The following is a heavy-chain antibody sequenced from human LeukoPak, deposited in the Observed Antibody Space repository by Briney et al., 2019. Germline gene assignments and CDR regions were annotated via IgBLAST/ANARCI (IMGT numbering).Heavy chain of an antibody. J-gene: IGHJ4*02. CDR2: ISSTSSNI. V-gene: IGHV3-21*04. D-gene: IGHD1-20*01. Sequence: GGTLRLSCAASGLTFSSYNMNWVRQAPGRGLEWVSSISSTSSNIYYADLLKGRFTISRDNAKNSLYPQMNSLRAEDTALYYCARDRGNNWNPSGYYFDYWGQGTLVTVSS. CDR1: GLTFSSYN. CDR3: ARDRGNNWNPSGYYFDY.